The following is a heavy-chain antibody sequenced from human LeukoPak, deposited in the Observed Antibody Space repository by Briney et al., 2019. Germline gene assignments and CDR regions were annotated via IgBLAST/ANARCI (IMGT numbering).Heavy chain of an antibody. CDR2: IYYSGST. Sequence: SETLSLTCTVSGASITSYYWSWIRQPPGKALEWIGYIYYSGSTNYNPSLKSRVTISVDTSKNQFSLKLRSVTAADTAVYFCAGDRGITITKDFDYWGQGTVVTVSS. CDR3: AGDRGITITKDFDY. J-gene: IGHJ4*02. V-gene: IGHV4-59*01. CDR1: GASITSYY. D-gene: IGHD1-1*01.